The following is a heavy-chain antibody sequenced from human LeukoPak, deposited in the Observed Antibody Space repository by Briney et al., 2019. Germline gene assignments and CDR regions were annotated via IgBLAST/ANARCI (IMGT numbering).Heavy chain of an antibody. Sequence: GASVKVSCKASGYTFTSYAMHWVRQAPGQRLEWMGWINAGNGNTKYSQKFQGRVTITRDTSASTAYMELSSLRPEDTAVYYCARGRGLQLWSYFDYWGQGTLVTVSS. D-gene: IGHD5-18*01. J-gene: IGHJ4*02. V-gene: IGHV1-3*01. CDR2: INAGNGNT. CDR3: ARGRGLQLWSYFDY. CDR1: GYTFTSYA.